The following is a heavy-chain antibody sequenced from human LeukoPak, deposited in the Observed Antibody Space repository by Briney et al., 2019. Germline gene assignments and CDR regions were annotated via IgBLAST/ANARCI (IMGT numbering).Heavy chain of an antibody. CDR1: GFTFSSYA. D-gene: IGHD6-13*01. Sequence: PGGSLRLSCAATGFTFSSYAMSWVRQAPGKGLEWVSAISGSGGSTYYADSVKGRFTISRDNSKNTLYLQMNSLRAEDTAVYYCAKGSWLLDWFDPWGQGTLVTVSS. J-gene: IGHJ5*02. CDR3: AKGSWLLDWFDP. CDR2: ISGSGGST. V-gene: IGHV3-23*01.